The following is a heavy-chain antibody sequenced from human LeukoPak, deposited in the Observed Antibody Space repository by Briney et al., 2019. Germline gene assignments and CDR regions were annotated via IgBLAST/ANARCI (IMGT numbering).Heavy chain of an antibody. D-gene: IGHD5-24*01. CDR3: ARDSPKGWLGDEAFDI. V-gene: IGHV1-46*01. CDR1: GYTFTSYD. J-gene: IGHJ3*02. CDR2: INPSGGST. Sequence: ASVKVSCKASGYTFTSYDINWVRQAPGQGLEWMGIINPSGGSTNYAQKFQDRVTMTRDMSTSTVYMELSSLRSDDTAVYFCARDSPKGWLGDEAFDIWGQGTMVTVSS.